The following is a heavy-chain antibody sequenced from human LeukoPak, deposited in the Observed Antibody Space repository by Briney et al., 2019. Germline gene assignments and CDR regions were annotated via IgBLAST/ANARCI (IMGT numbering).Heavy chain of an antibody. CDR1: GGSVSSGTYY. V-gene: IGHV4-61*01. J-gene: IGHJ4*02. CDR3: ARDRVRGNSNPFFDY. CDR2: IYYSGST. D-gene: IGHD4-11*01. Sequence: PSETLSLTCTVPGGSVSSGTYYWSWIRQPPGKGLEWIGYIYYSGSTNYNPSLKSRVTISVDTSKNQFSLKLNSVTAADTAVYYCARDRVRGNSNPFFDYWGQGTLVTVSS.